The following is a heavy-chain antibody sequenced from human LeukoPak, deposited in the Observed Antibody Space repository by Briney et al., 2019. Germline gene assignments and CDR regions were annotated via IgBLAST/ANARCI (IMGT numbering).Heavy chain of an antibody. CDR1: GFTFSSYS. D-gene: IGHD3-3*01. J-gene: IGHJ6*04. V-gene: IGHV3-21*01. CDR3: ARTPRFLEWLMDV. CDR2: ISSSSSYI. Sequence: GGSLTLFCAASGFTFSSYSMIWLRHAPGKALECVSSISSSSSYIYYADAVKGRFTISRDNAKNSLYLQMNSLRAEDTTVYYCARTPRFLEWLMDVWGKGTTVTVSS.